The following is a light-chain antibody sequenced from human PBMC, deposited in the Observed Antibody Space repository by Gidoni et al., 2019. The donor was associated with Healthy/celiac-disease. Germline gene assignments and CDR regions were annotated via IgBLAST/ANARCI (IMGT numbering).Light chain of an antibody. CDR2: AAS. J-gene: IGKJ3*01. CDR1: QGISSY. CDR3: QQLSSSPLT. Sequence: IQLTQSPSFLSASVGDRVTIICRASQGISSYLAWYKQKPGKAPKLLSYAASTLQGGVPSRFSGSGAGTEFTLTISSLQPEDFATYSCQQLSSSPLTFGPGTKVDIK. V-gene: IGKV1-9*01.